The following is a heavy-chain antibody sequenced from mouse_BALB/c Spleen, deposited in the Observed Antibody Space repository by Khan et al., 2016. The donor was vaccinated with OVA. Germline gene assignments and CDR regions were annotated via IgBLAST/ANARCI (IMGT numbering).Heavy chain of an antibody. CDR1: GYTFTSYW. CDR2: INPTSGYT. J-gene: IGHJ2*01. CDR3: SGGRIDY. Sequence: QVQLKQSGAELAKPGASVKMSCTASGYTFTSYWMHWIKQRPGQGLEWIGYINPTSGYTDYNQKFKDKATLTADKSSSTAYMQLSSLTSDDSAVYYWSGGRIDYWGQGTALTVSS. D-gene: IGHD1-1*02. V-gene: IGHV1-7*01.